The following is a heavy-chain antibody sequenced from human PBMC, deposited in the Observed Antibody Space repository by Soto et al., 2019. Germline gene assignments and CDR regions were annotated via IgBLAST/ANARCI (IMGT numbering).Heavy chain of an antibody. CDR2: IYYSGST. CDR1: VGSISSYY. V-gene: IGHV4-59*01. CDR3: ARDQGVVIGFDY. J-gene: IGHJ4*02. D-gene: IGHD3-22*01. Sequence: SETLSLTCTVSVGSISSYYWSWIRQPPGKGLEWIGYIYYSGSTNYNPSLKSRVTISVDTSKNQFSLKLSSVTAADTAVYYCARDQGVVIGFDYWGQGTLVTVSS.